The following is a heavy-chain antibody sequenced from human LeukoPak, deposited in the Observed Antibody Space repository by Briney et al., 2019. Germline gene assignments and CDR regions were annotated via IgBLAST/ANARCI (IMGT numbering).Heavy chain of an antibody. V-gene: IGHV3-21*01. CDR2: ISSSSSYI. D-gene: IGHD5-12*01. J-gene: IGHJ6*02. Sequence: PGGSLRLSCAASGFTFSSYSMNWVRQAPGKGLEWVSSISSSSSYIYYADSVKGRFTISRDNAKNSLYLQMNSLRAEDTAVYYCARAITRSRQRPGIYYGMDVWGQGTTVTVSS. CDR3: ARAITRSRQRPGIYYGMDV. CDR1: GFTFSSYS.